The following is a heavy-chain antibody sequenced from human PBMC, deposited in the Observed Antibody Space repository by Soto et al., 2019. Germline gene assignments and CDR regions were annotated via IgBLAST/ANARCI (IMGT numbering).Heavy chain of an antibody. J-gene: IGHJ5*01. D-gene: IGHD5-12*01. Sequence: QVHLQESGPGLVKPSETLSLTCTVSGATVKNFYWSWVRQSPEKGLEWIGHLYHSGSPIYNPSLGSRVTLSVETSKNQFCLTLASVTAADTAVYFCAKGHSGFDYDGLDSCGQGTLVTVSS. CDR1: GATVKNFY. V-gene: IGHV4-59*02. CDR3: AKGHSGFDYDGLDS. CDR2: LYHSGSP.